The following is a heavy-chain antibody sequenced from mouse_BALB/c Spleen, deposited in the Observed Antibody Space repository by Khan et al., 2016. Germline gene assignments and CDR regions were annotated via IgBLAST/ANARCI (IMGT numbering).Heavy chain of an antibody. J-gene: IGHJ4*01. CDR1: GYSFTGYY. V-gene: IGHV1-18*01. Sequence: VQLQQSGPDLVKPGASVKISCKASGYSFTGYYMYWVKQSHEKSLEWIGRINPNNGGSYSNQKFKGKAILTVDKSSSTAYMELRSLTSEDSAAYYCLRDAMDYWGQGTSVTVSS. CDR2: INPNNGGS. D-gene: IGHD1-1*01. CDR3: LRDAMDY.